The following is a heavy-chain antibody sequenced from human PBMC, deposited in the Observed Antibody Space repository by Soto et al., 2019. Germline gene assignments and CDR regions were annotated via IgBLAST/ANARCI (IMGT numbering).Heavy chain of an antibody. V-gene: IGHV3-30-3*01. CDR2: TSYDGSNK. J-gene: IGHJ6*02. CDR1: GFSINNFA. Sequence: QVQLVESGGGVVQPGRSLRLSCTASGFSINNFAMHWVRQAPGKGLEWVAVTSYDGSNKYYADSVKGRFTISRDNSKNTLYVQMNSLRPEDTAVYHCARRQDFEVDHSYHGMDVWSQGTAVTVSS. CDR3: ARRQDFEVDHSYHGMDV. D-gene: IGHD2-2*01.